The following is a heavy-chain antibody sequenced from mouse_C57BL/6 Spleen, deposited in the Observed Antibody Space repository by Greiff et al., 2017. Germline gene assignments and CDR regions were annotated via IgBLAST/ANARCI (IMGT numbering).Heavy chain of an antibody. CDR2: ISSGSSTI. CDR1: GFTFSDYG. V-gene: IGHV5-17*01. J-gene: IGHJ2*01. CDR3: ARHSTSYFDY. Sequence: EVQLVESGGGLVKPGGSLKLSCAASGFTFSDYGMHWVRQAPEKGLEWVAYISSGSSTIYYADTVKGRFTISRDNAKNTLYLQMSSLRSEDAALYYCARHSTSYFDYWGQGTTLTVSS. D-gene: IGHD5-5*01.